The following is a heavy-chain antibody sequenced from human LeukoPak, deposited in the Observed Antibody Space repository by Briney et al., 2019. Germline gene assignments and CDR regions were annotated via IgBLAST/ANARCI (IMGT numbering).Heavy chain of an antibody. D-gene: IGHD1-26*01. CDR1: GFTFSSYA. Sequence: GGSLRLSCAASGFTFSSYAMSWVRQAPGKGLEWVSAISGSGGSTYYADSVKGRFTISRDNSKNTLYLQMNSLRAEDTAVYYCAKVLWVGGSYPDDYWGQGTLVTVSS. J-gene: IGHJ4*02. V-gene: IGHV3-23*01. CDR2: ISGSGGST. CDR3: AKVLWVGGSYPDDY.